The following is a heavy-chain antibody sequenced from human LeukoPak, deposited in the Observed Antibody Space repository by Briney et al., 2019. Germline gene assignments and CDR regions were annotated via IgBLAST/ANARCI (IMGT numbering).Heavy chain of an antibody. CDR2: IYYSGGT. D-gene: IGHD1-26*01. J-gene: IGHJ1*01. Sequence: SETLSLTCTVSGGSISSSTYYWGWIRQPPGKGLEWIGSIYYSGGTYYNPSLKSRVTISVDTSKNQFSLKLISVTAADTAVYYCARTHGVGATHFQHWGQGTLVTVSS. V-gene: IGHV4-39*07. CDR3: ARTHGVGATHFQH. CDR1: GGSISSSTYY.